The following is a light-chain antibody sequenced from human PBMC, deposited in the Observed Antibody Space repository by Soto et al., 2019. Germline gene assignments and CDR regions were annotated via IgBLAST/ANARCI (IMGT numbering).Light chain of an antibody. CDR2: VNSDGSH. CDR1: SGHSSYA. Sequence: QSVLTQSPSASASRGASVKLTCTLSSGHSSYAIAWHQQQPEKGPRYLMKVNSDGSHSKGDGIPDRFSGSSSGAERYLSISSLQPEDEADYYCQSWGTGIPVFGGGTKLTV. V-gene: IGLV4-69*01. CDR3: QSWGTGIPV. J-gene: IGLJ2*01.